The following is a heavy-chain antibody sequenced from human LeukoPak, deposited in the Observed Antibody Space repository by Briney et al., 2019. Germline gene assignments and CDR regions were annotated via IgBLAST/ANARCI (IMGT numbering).Heavy chain of an antibody. CDR3: ARARGHYDYVWGTGGLVDY. CDR2: IYYSGTT. D-gene: IGHD3-16*01. V-gene: IGHV4-59*01. J-gene: IGHJ4*02. Sequence: SETLSLTCRVSGGSISSYYWSWLRQPPGKGLEWIGCIYYSGTTNYNPSLTSRVAISVDTSNNHFSLKMSSVTAATTVVYYCARARGHYDYVWGTGGLVDYWGQGTLVTVSS. CDR1: GGSISSYY.